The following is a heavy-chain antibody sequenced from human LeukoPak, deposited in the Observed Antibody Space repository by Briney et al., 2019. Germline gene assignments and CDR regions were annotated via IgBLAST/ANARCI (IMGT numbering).Heavy chain of an antibody. V-gene: IGHV3-30*18. Sequence: GSSLRLSCAASGFTFSSYGMHWVRQAPGKGLEWVSVISYDGSNKYSADSVKGRFTISRDNSKNTLYLQMNSLRAEDTAVYYCAKVPSSTSGYYYYGMDVWGQGTTVTVSS. CDR3: AKVPSSTSGYYYYGMDV. CDR1: GFTFSSYG. D-gene: IGHD2-2*01. CDR2: ISYDGSNK. J-gene: IGHJ6*02.